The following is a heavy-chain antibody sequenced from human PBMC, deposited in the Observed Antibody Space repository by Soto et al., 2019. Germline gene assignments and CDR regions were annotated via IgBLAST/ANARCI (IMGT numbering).Heavy chain of an antibody. CDR3: ARYGSTAFDI. Sequence: SEILSLTCTVSGGSISSSSYYWGWIRQPPGKGLEWIGSIYYSGSTYYNPSLKSRVTISVDTSKNQFSLKLSSVTAADTAVYYCARYGSTAFDIWGQGTMVTVSS. CDR1: GGSISSSSYY. D-gene: IGHD3-10*01. CDR2: IYYSGST. J-gene: IGHJ3*02. V-gene: IGHV4-39*01.